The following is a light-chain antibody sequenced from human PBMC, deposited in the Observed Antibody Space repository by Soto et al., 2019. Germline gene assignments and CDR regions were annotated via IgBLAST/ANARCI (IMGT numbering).Light chain of an antibody. Sequence: QSVPAQPASVSGSPGQSITISRTGTSSDVGGYNYVSWYQQHPGKAPKLMIYEVSNLPSGVSNRFSGSKSGNTASLTISGLQAEDGADYCCSSYTSSSTDVLGTGTKVTVL. CDR2: EVS. CDR3: SSYTSSSTDV. J-gene: IGLJ1*01. CDR1: SSDVGGYNY. V-gene: IGLV2-14*01.